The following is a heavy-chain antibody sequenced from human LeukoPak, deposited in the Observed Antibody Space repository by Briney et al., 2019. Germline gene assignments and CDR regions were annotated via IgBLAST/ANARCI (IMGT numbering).Heavy chain of an antibody. V-gene: IGHV3-53*04. J-gene: IGHJ4*02. Sequence: PGGSLRLSCAASGFTVSSNYMSWVRQAPGKGLEWVSVIYSGGSTYYADSVKGRFTISRHNSKNTLYLQMNSLRAEDTAVYYCARYYYDSSGYYFHYFDYWGQGTLVTVSS. CDR2: IYSGGST. CDR1: GFTVSSNY. CDR3: ARYYYDSSGYYFHYFDY. D-gene: IGHD3-22*01.